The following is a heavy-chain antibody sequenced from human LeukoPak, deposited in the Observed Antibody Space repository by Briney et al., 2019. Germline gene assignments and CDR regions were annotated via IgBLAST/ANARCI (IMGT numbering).Heavy chain of an antibody. CDR3: ASDSGYIVATYYFDD. J-gene: IGHJ4*02. CDR1: GYTFTGYY. D-gene: IGHD5-12*01. CDR2: INPNSGST. Sequence: GASVKVSCKASGYTFTGYYMNWVRQAPEQGLEWMGWINPNSGSTNYAQKFQGRVTMTRNTSICTCYMELSRLRSDDTAVYYSASDSGYIVATYYFDDWGQGTLVTVSS. V-gene: IGHV1-2*02.